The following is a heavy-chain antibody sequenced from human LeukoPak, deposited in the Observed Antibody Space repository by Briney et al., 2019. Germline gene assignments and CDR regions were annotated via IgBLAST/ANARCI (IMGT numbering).Heavy chain of an antibody. D-gene: IGHD2-2*01. V-gene: IGHV3-7*01. CDR3: ARDYTVVPAAGGYYYYGMDV. CDR1: GFTFSSYW. CDR2: IKQDGSEK. J-gene: IGHJ6*02. Sequence: GGPLRLSCAASGFTFSSYWMSWVRQAPGKGLEWVANIKQDGSEKYYVDSVKGRFTISRDNAKNSLYLQMNSLRAEDTAVYYCARDYTVVPAAGGYYYYGMDVWGQGTTVTVSS.